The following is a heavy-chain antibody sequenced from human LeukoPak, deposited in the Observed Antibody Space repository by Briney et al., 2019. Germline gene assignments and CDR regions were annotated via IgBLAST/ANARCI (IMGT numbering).Heavy chain of an antibody. CDR1: GASFSDNY. CDR2: INNSGST. V-gene: IGHV4-34*01. Sequence: PSETLSLTCAVYGASFSDNYWSWIRQFPEKGLECIGEINNSGSTSYNPSLNSRVIMSVDVSKNQFALRLSSGTAADTAVYYCARGGYGPRLGNWGQGTLVTVSS. D-gene: IGHD3-16*01. J-gene: IGHJ4*02. CDR3: ARGGYGPRLGN.